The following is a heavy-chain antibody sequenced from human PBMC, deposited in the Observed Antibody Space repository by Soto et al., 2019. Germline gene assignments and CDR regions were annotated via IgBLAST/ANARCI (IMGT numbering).Heavy chain of an antibody. Sequence: GSLRLSCAASGFSFSSHWMSWVRQAPGKGLEWVAVISYDGSNKYYADSVKGRFTISRDNSKNTLYLQMNSLRAEDTAVYYCARDGASCISTSCYAFLFVDHWGQGTLVTVSS. V-gene: IGHV3-30-3*01. J-gene: IGHJ5*02. CDR3: ARDGASCISTSCYAFLFVDH. D-gene: IGHD2-2*01. CDR1: GFSFSSHW. CDR2: ISYDGSNK.